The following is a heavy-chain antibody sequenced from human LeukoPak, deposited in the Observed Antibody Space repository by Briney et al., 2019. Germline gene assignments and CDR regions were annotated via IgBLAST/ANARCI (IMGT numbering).Heavy chain of an antibody. Sequence: PSETLSLTCTVSGGSISSYYWSWIRQPPGKGLEWIGYIYYSGSTNYNPSLKSRVTISVDTSKNQFSLKLSSVTAADTAVYYCVRPQLEQDAFDIWGQGTMVTVSS. CDR2: IYYSGST. CDR1: GGSISSYY. J-gene: IGHJ3*02. D-gene: IGHD1-1*01. CDR3: VRPQLEQDAFDI. V-gene: IGHV4-59*01.